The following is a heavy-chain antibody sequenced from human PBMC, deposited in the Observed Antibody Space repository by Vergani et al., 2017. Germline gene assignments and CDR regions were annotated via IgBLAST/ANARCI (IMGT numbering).Heavy chain of an antibody. CDR1: GGSFSGYY. CDR2: INHSGST. J-gene: IGHJ6*03. V-gene: IGHV4-34*01. D-gene: IGHD2-2*02. Sequence: QVQLQQWGAGLLKPSETLSLTCAVYGGSFSGYYWSWIRQPPGKGLEWIGEINHSGSTNYNPSLKSPVTISVETSKNQFSLKLSSVTAADTAVYYWARGYCSSTSCYKGYYYYYMDVWGKGTTVTVSS. CDR3: ARGYCSSTSCYKGYYYYYMDV.